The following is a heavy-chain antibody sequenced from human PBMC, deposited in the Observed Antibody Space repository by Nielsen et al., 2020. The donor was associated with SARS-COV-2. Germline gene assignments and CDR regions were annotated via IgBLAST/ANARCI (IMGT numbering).Heavy chain of an antibody. CDR2: ISYEGSKR. Sequence: WIRQPPGKGLEWVAYISYEGSKRYYADSVKDRFTISRDFSTSTLYLQMNSLRAEDTAMYYCAKDRAIFMIYITRGGPDFWGQGTLVTVSS. CDR3: AKDRAIFMIYITRGGPDF. J-gene: IGHJ4*02. D-gene: IGHD3/OR15-3a*01. V-gene: IGHV3-30*18.